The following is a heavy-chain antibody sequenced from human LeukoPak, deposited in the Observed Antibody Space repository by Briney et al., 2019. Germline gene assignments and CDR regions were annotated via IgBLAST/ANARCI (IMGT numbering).Heavy chain of an antibody. CDR2: IKQDGSEK. Sequence: GGSLRLSCAASGFTFSSYWMSWVRQAPGKGLEWVANIKQDGSEKHYVDSVKGRFTISRDNAKNSLYLQMNSLRAEDTAVYYCARLKWLVGYYYYYYMDVWGKGTTVTVSS. CDR3: ARLKWLVGYYYYYYMDV. J-gene: IGHJ6*03. V-gene: IGHV3-7*01. CDR1: GFTFSSYW. D-gene: IGHD6-19*01.